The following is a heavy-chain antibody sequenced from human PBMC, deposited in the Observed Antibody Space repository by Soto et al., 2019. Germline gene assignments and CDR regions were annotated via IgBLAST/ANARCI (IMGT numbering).Heavy chain of an antibody. Sequence: EVQLVASGGGLVQPGGSLKLSCAASGFTFSGSAMHWVRQASGKGLEWVGRIRSKANSYATAYAASVKGRFTISRDDSKNTAYLQMNSLKTEDTAVYYCTRLVRGVIRGTRNDYYMDVWGKGTTVTVSS. V-gene: IGHV3-73*01. J-gene: IGHJ6*03. CDR3: TRLVRGVIRGTRNDYYMDV. D-gene: IGHD3-10*01. CDR2: IRSKANSYAT. CDR1: GFTFSGSA.